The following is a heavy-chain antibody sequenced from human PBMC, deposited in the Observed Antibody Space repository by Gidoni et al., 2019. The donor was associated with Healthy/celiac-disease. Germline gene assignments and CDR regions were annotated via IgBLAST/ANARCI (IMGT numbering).Heavy chain of an antibody. CDR3: ASCTVTQDALDI. D-gene: IGHD4-17*01. V-gene: IGHV4-38-2*02. Sequence: QVQLQESGPGLVKPSETLSLTCTVSGYSISRGYYWGWIRQPPGKGLEWIGSIYHSGSTYYNPSLKSRVTISVDTSKNQFSLKLSSVTAADTAVYYCASCTVTQDALDIWGQGTMVTVSS. CDR1: GYSISRGYY. CDR2: IYHSGST. J-gene: IGHJ3*02.